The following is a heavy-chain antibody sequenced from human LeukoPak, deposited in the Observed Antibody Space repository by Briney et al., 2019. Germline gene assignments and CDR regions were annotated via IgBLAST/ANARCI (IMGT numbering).Heavy chain of an antibody. CDR2: ISASGGNT. V-gene: IGHV3-23*01. J-gene: IGHJ6*02. Sequence: PGGSLRLSCAASEFTFTSYSMTWVRQAPGKGLEWVSAISASGGNTYSADSVEGRFTISRDNSKNTVYLQMNSLTAEDTAVYYCAKDREVRGYYGLDVWGQGTTVTVSS. CDR3: AKDREVRGYYGLDV. CDR1: EFTFTSYS. D-gene: IGHD3-10*01.